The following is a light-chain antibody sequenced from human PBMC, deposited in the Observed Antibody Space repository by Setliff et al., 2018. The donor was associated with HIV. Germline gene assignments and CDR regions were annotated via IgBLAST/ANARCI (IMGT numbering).Light chain of an antibody. J-gene: IGLJ1*01. CDR2: EVS. CDR1: SSDVGFYNY. CDR3: SSYTSSSTDV. Sequence: QSALTQPASVSGSPGQSVTISCTGTSSDVGFYNYVSWYQQHPGKAPKLMIYEVSNRPSGVSDRFSGSKSGNTASLTISGLQAEDEADYYCSSYTSSSTDVFGTGTKGTVL. V-gene: IGLV2-14*01.